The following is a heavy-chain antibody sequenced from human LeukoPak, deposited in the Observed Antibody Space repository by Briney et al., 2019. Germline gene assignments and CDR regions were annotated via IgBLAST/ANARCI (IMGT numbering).Heavy chain of an antibody. J-gene: IGHJ6*03. CDR3: ARRCGSGSYYTRCYYMDV. CDR1: GGSISSSNW. Sequence: SETLSLTCAVSGGSISSSNWWSWVRQPPGKGLEWIGEIYHSGSTNYNPSLKSRVTISVDTSKNQFSLKLSSVTAADTAVYYCARRCGSGSYYTRCYYMDVWGKGTTVTISS. D-gene: IGHD3-10*01. V-gene: IGHV4-4*02. CDR2: IYHSGST.